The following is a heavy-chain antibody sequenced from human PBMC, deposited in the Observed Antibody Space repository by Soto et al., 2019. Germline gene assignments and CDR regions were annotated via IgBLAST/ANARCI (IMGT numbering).Heavy chain of an antibody. D-gene: IGHD6-13*01. V-gene: IGHV1-3*01. J-gene: IGHJ6*02. Sequence: QVQLVQSGAEVKKPGASVKVSCKASGYTFTRYAMHWVRQAPGQRLEWMGWINAGNGNTKYSQKFQGRVTITRDTSASTDYMELSSLRSEDTAVYYCASSNIVAAPYGMDVWGQGTTVTVSS. CDR3: ASSNIVAAPYGMDV. CDR1: GYTFTRYA. CDR2: INAGNGNT.